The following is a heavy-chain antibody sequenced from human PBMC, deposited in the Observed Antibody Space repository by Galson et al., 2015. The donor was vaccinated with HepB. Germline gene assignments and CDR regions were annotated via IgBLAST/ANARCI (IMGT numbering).Heavy chain of an antibody. D-gene: IGHD6-13*01. CDR3: ASWGIAARFSPIPFDY. CDR1: GFTFSSYA. J-gene: IGHJ4*02. Sequence: SLRLSCAASGFTFSSYAMHWVRQAPGKGLEWVAVISYDGSNKYYADSVKGRFTISRDNSKNTLYLQMNSLRAEDTAVYYCASWGIAARFSPIPFDYWGQGTLVTVSS. CDR2: ISYDGSNK. V-gene: IGHV3-30-3*01.